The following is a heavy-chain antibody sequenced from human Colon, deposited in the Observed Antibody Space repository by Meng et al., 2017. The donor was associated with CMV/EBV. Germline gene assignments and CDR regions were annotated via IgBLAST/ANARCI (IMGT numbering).Heavy chain of an antibody. CDR2: ISGNHANNNNI. Sequence: ASVKVSCKASGYTFTSYGISWVRQAPGQGLEWMGWISGNHANNNNIKYAERFQGRVTLTTDTSTTTAYMELRSLRSDDTAVYYCARDISGGGSTSQIPFDSWGQGTVVTVSS. V-gene: IGHV1-18*01. J-gene: IGHJ4*02. D-gene: IGHD2-2*01. CDR3: ARDISGGGSTSQIPFDS. CDR1: GYTFTSYG.